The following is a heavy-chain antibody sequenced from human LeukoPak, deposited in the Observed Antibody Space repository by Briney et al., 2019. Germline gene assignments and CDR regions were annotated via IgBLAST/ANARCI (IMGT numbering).Heavy chain of an antibody. J-gene: IGHJ3*02. Sequence: SVKVSCKASGRTFSSFVISWVRQAPGQGLEYLGGIIPIFGAANYAQKFQGRVTITADKSTSTAYMELSSLRSEDTAVYYCASYYDSSGQLAFDIWGQGTMVTVSS. V-gene: IGHV1-69*06. CDR3: ASYYDSSGQLAFDI. D-gene: IGHD3-22*01. CDR1: GRTFSSFV. CDR2: IIPIFGAA.